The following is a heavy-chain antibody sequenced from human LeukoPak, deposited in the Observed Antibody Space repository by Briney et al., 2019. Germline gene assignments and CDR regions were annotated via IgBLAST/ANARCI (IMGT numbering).Heavy chain of an antibody. D-gene: IGHD3-22*01. CDR2: IYSGGST. CDR1: GFTVSSNY. V-gene: IGHV3-53*01. Sequence: GGSLRLSCAASGFTVSSNYMSWVRQAPGKGLEWVSVIYSGGSTYYADSVEGRFTISRDNSKNTLYLQMNSLRAEDTAVYYCARDVYDSSGYYSGYWGQGTLVTVSS. CDR3: ARDVYDSSGYYSGY. J-gene: IGHJ4*02.